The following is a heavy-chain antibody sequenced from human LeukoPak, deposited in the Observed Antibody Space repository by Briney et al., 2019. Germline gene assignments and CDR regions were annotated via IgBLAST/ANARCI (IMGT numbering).Heavy chain of an antibody. CDR2: INQGGREK. Sequence: GGSLRLSCAASGFSFSDYWMSWVRQTPGKGLEWLANINQGGREKYYMDSVKGRFTVSRDNAKNSLYLQMNSLRAEDTAVYYCVRRKFYSTYDPFDSWGQGTLVTVSS. D-gene: IGHD5-12*01. CDR3: VRRKFYSTYDPFDS. CDR1: GFSFSDYW. J-gene: IGHJ4*02. V-gene: IGHV3-7*01.